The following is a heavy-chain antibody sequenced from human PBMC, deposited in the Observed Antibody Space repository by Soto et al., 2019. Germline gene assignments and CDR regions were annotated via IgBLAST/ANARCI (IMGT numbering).Heavy chain of an antibody. CDR2: IKRKIDGETT. CDR1: GFTFTDVW. D-gene: IGHD2-2*01. J-gene: IGHJ3*02. Sequence: EVQLVESGGGLVKPGGSLRLSCAASGFTFTDVWITWVRQAPGKGLEWVGRIKRKIDGETTDYAAPVKGRFTISRDDLKNTLFLQMNSVKSEETAVYYCAVDAQCSSTNCPGAFDIWGQGTMVTVSS. CDR3: AVDAQCSSTNCPGAFDI. V-gene: IGHV3-15*01.